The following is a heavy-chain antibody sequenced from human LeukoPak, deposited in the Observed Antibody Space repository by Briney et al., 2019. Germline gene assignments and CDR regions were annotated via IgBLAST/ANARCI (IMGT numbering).Heavy chain of an antibody. CDR3: AREGSIWYERPGD. CDR1: GFTFSRHW. CDR2: IKQDGSEK. J-gene: IGHJ4*02. D-gene: IGHD6-13*01. V-gene: IGHV3-7*04. Sequence: GGSLRLSCAGSGFTFSRHWLGGVRQTPGRGLEWVANIKQDGSEKYYVDSVRGRFTISRDNAKNSLYLQMNSLRPEDTAVDYCAREGSIWYERPGDWGQGTLVTVSS.